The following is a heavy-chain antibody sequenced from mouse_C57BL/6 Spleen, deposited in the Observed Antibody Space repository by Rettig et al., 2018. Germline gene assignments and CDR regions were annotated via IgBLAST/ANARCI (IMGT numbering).Heavy chain of an antibody. Sequence: EVQLVESGGGLVKPGGSLKLSCAASGFTFSDYGMHWVRQAPEKGLEWVAYISSGSSTIYYADTVKGRFTISRDNAKNTLFLQMTSLRSEDTAMYYCAKNHGNQFAYWGQGTLVTVSA. CDR2: ISSGSSTI. D-gene: IGHD2-1*01. CDR1: GFTFSDYG. CDR3: AKNHGNQFAY. V-gene: IGHV5-17*01. J-gene: IGHJ3*01.